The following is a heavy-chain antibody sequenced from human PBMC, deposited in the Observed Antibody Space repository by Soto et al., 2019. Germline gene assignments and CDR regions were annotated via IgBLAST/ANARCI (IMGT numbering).Heavy chain of an antibody. D-gene: IGHD3-10*01. CDR3: TRCNGFGDS. V-gene: IGHV3-23*01. CDR2: FTGGHGKT. CDR1: GFSIPDYG. J-gene: IGHJ4*02. Sequence: EVQLLESGGGSVQPGGSLTLSCVVSGFSIPDYGVTWVRQPPGKGLEWVSGFTGGHGKTFYADSVRGRFTLSREDSRNTVYLQMDSLRVEDTAVYYCTRCNGFGDSWGQGTLVTVAS.